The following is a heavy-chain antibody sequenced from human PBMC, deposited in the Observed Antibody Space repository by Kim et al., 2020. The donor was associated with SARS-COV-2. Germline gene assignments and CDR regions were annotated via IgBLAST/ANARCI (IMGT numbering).Heavy chain of an antibody. J-gene: IGHJ4*02. D-gene: IGHD3-10*01. CDR3: ARASGYGSGGYYFDY. Sequence: PSRKSRVPISVDTSKNQFSLKRSSVTAADTAVYYCARASGYGSGGYYFDYWGQGTLVTVSS. V-gene: IGHV4-39*07.